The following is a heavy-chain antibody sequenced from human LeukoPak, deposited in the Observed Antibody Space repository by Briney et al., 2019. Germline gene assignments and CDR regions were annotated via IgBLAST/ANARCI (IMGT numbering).Heavy chain of an antibody. Sequence: ASVKVSCKASGYTFTSYDINWVRQATGQGLEWMGWMNPNSGNTGYAQKFQGRVTMTRNTSISTAYMELSSLRSEDTAVYYCARDKDHTYGRYFDYWGQGTLVTVSS. CDR3: ARDKDHTYGRYFDY. J-gene: IGHJ4*02. D-gene: IGHD5-18*01. CDR1: GYTFTSYD. V-gene: IGHV1-8*01. CDR2: MNPNSGNT.